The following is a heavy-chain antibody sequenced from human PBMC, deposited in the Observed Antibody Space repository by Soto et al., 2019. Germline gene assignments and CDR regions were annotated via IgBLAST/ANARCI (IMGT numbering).Heavy chain of an antibody. J-gene: IGHJ6*02. CDR1: GFTFSSYS. CDR3: AREGRNWNSERETYYYYCGMDV. V-gene: IGHV3-21*01. CDR2: ISSSSSYI. D-gene: IGHD1-7*01. Sequence: PGGSLRLSCAASGFTFSSYSMNWVRQAPGKGLEWVSSISSSSSYIYYADSVKGRFTISRDNAKNSLYLQMNSLRAEDTAVYYCAREGRNWNSERETYYYYCGMDVWGQGTTVTVSS.